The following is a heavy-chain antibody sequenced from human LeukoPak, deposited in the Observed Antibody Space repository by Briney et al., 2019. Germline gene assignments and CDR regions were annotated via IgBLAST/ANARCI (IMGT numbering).Heavy chain of an antibody. CDR2: ISGSGGST. CDR1: GFTFGSYA. Sequence: GGSLRLSCAASGFTFGSYAMSWVRQAPGKGLEWVSAISGSGGSTYYADSVKGRFTISRDNSKNTLYLQMNSLRAEDTAVYYCAREKGRQYGDGNNYFDSWGQGTLVTVSS. D-gene: IGHD4-17*01. V-gene: IGHV3-23*01. J-gene: IGHJ5*01. CDR3: AREKGRQYGDGNNYFDS.